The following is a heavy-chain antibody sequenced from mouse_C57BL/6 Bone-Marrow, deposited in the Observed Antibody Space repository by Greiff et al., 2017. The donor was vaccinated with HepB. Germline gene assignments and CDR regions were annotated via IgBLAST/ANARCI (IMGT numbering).Heavy chain of an antibody. D-gene: IGHD1-1*01. CDR2: IYPGDGDT. CDR3: AREVYSERSYWYFDV. CDR1: GYAFSSSW. V-gene: IGHV1-82*01. Sequence: QVQLQQSGPELVKPGASVKISCKASGYAFSSSWMNWVKQRPGKGLEWIGRIYPGDGDTNYNGKFKGKATLTADKSSSTAYMQLSSLTSEDSAVYYCAREVYSERSYWYFDVWGTGTTVTVSS. J-gene: IGHJ1*03.